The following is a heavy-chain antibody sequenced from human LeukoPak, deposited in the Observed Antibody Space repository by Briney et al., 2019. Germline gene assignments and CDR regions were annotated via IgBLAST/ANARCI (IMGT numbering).Heavy chain of an antibody. V-gene: IGHV3-48*03. Sequence: PGGSLRLSCAASGFTFTSYEMNWVRQAPGKGLEWVSYISRSGGTIYYADSVKGRFTISRDNAKNSLYLQMNSLRAEDTAIYYCARAQSIVVAGTELGFDYWGQGTLVTVSS. CDR3: ARAQSIVVAGTELGFDY. CDR1: GFTFTSYE. CDR2: ISRSGGTI. J-gene: IGHJ4*02. D-gene: IGHD6-19*01.